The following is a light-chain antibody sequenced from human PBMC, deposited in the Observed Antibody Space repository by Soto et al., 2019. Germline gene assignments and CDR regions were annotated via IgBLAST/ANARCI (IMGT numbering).Light chain of an antibody. CDR2: DVS. V-gene: IGLV2-14*03. CDR3: SSYTTSNTRQIV. CDR1: SSDVGGYNY. J-gene: IGLJ1*01. Sequence: QSVLTQPASVSGSPGQSITISCTGTSSDVGGYNYVSWYQHHPGKAPKLMIYDVSNRPSGVSNRFSGSKSGNTASLTISGLQPEDGADYYCSSYTTSNTRQIVLGTGTKATVL.